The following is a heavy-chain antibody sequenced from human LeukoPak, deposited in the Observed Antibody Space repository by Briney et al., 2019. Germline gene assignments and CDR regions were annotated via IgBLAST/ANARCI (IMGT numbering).Heavy chain of an antibody. D-gene: IGHD2-2*02. Sequence: SETLSLTCTVSDGSISSGGYYWSWIRQPPGKGLEWIGYIYHSGSTYYNPSLKSRVTISVDRSKNQFSLKLSSVTAADTAVYYCARVGHCSSTSCYTAVDYWGQGTLVTVSS. V-gene: IGHV4-30-2*01. CDR1: DGSISSGGYY. CDR2: IYHSGST. CDR3: ARVGHCSSTSCYTAVDY. J-gene: IGHJ4*02.